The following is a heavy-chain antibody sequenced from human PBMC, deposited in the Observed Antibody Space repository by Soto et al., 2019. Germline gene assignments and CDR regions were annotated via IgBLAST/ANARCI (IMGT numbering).Heavy chain of an antibody. CDR3: ARISGRRHDFDV. J-gene: IGHJ3*01. CDR1: GYNFTIYD. V-gene: IGHV1-8*01. Sequence: GSVKVSCKASGYNFTIYDINWVRQATGQGLEWMGWMNPNSGNTGYAQKFQGRVTMTRNTSISTAYMELSSLRSEDTAVYYCARISGRRHDFDVWGEGTVVTVSS. CDR2: MNPNSGNT. D-gene: IGHD1-1*01.